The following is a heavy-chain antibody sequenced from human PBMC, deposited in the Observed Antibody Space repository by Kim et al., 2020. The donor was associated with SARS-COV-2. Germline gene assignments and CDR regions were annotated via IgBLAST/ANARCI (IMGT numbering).Heavy chain of an antibody. Sequence: GGSLRLSCAASGFTFSSYGMHWVRQAPGKGLEWVAVISYDGSNKYYADSVKGRFTISRDNSKNTLYLQMNSLRAEDTAVYYCAKEEGSGYSSGWTYYYYGMDVWGPGTTVTVCS. D-gene: IGHD6-19*01. CDR1: GFTFSSYG. CDR3: AKEEGSGYSSGWTYYYYGMDV. CDR2: ISYDGSNK. J-gene: IGHJ6*02. V-gene: IGHV3-30*18.